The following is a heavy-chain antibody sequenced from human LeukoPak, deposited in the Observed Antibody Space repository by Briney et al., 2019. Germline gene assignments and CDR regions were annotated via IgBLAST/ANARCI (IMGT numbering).Heavy chain of an antibody. V-gene: IGHV3-7*01. CDR2: ISEDGSAK. D-gene: IGHD1-14*01. CDR3: ASGGAVTGRWSY. J-gene: IGHJ4*02. Sequence: GGSLRLSCAASGFTFSNSWMTWVRQAPGKGLEWVASISEDGSAKYYVDSVKGRFTISRDNAKNSLYLQMNSLRAEDTAVFYCASGGAVTGRWSYWGQGTLVTVSS. CDR1: GFTFSNSW.